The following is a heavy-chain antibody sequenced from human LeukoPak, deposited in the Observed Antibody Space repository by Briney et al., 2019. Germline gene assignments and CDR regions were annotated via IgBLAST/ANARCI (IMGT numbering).Heavy chain of an antibody. D-gene: IGHD1-26*01. CDR3: ARDWELLDRYYGMDV. V-gene: IGHV1-69*04. CDR1: GGTFSSYA. CDR2: IIPILGIA. Sequence: SVKVSCKASGGTFSSYAISWVRQAPGQGLEWMGRIIPILGIANYAQKFQGRVTITADKSTSTAYMELSNLRSEDTAVYYCARDWELLDRYYGMDVWGQGTTVTVSS. J-gene: IGHJ6*02.